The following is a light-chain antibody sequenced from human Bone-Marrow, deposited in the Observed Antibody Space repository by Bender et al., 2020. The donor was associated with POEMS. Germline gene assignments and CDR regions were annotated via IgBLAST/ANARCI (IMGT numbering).Light chain of an antibody. CDR2: EVT. Sequence: QSALTQPASLSGSPGQSITISCTGTSSDVGTYNLVSWYQQHPGKAPKLLIHEVTKRPSGVSNRFSGSKSGNTASLTISGLQAEDEADYYCCSYAGSSTWVFGGGTKVTVL. V-gene: IGLV2-23*02. CDR1: SSDVGTYNL. CDR3: CSYAGSSTWV. J-gene: IGLJ3*02.